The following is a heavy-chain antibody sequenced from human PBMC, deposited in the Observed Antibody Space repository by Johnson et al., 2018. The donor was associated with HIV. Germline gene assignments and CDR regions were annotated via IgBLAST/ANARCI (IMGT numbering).Heavy chain of an antibody. D-gene: IGHD2-8*01. CDR3: AGVRAGNGVCPDAFDI. V-gene: IGHV3-20*04. J-gene: IGHJ3*02. CDR2: INWNGGST. CDR1: GFTFSSYA. Sequence: VQVVESGGGVVQPGGSLRLSCAASGFTFSSYAMSWVRQAPGKGLEWVSGINWNGGSTGYADSVKGRFTISRDNAKNSLYLQMNSLRAEDTALYYCAGVRAGNGVCPDAFDIWGQGTMVTVSS.